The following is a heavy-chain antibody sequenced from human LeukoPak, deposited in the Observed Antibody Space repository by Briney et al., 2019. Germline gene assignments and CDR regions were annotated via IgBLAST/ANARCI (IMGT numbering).Heavy chain of an antibody. CDR1: GFTFSSYG. CDR2: IWYDGSNK. V-gene: IGHV3-33*06. CDR3: AKDTQWLVAGFLDY. D-gene: IGHD6-19*01. Sequence: GGSLRLSCAASGFTFSSYGMHWVRQAPGKGLEWVAVIWYDGSNKYYADSVKGRFTISRDNSKNTLYLQMNSLGAEDTAVYYCAKDTQWLVAGFLDYWGQGTLVTVSS. J-gene: IGHJ4*02.